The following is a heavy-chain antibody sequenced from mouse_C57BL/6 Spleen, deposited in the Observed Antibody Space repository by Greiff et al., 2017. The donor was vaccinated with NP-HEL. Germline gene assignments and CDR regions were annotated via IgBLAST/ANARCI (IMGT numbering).Heavy chain of an antibody. CDR1: GFTFSSYA. Sequence: EVQLVESGGGLVKPGGSLKLSCAASGFTFSSYAMSWVRQTPEKGLEWVATISDGGSYTYYPDNVKGRFTISRDNAKNNLYLQMSHLKSEDTAMYYCARSPYYGSSYNWYFDVWGTGTTVTVSS. CDR3: ARSPYYGSSYNWYFDV. J-gene: IGHJ1*03. CDR2: ISDGGSYT. D-gene: IGHD1-1*01. V-gene: IGHV5-4*01.